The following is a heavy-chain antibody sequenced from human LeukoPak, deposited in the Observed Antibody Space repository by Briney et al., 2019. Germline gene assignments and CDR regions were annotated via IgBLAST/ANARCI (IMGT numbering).Heavy chain of an antibody. D-gene: IGHD3-10*01. V-gene: IGHV3-21*01. CDR1: GFTFSSYS. Sequence: GGSLRLSCAASGFTFSSYSMNWVRQAPGKGLEWVSSISSSSYIYYADSVKGRFTISRDNAKNSLYLQMNSLRAEDTAVYYCARVHRHGSGSALDYWGQGTLVTVS. CDR3: ARVHRHGSGSALDY. J-gene: IGHJ4*02. CDR2: ISSSSYI.